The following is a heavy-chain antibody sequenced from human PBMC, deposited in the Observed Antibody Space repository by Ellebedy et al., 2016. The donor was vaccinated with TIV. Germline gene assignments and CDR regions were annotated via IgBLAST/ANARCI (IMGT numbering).Heavy chain of an antibody. D-gene: IGHD1-26*01. V-gene: IGHV3-30*18. Sequence: GESLKISXAASGFTFSSYGMHWVRQAPGKGLEWVAVISYDGSNKYYADSVKGRFTISRDNSKNTLYLQMNSLRAEDTAVYYCAKGGLSSVYYMDVWGKGTTVTVSS. J-gene: IGHJ6*03. CDR1: GFTFSSYG. CDR3: AKGGLSSVYYMDV. CDR2: ISYDGSNK.